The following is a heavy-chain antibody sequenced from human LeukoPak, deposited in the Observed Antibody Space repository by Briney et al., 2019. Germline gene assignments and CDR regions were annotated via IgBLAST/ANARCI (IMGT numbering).Heavy chain of an antibody. J-gene: IGHJ5*02. CDR1: GGSISSYY. CDR3: ARYRGKTTVSSLDWFDP. CDR2: IYYSGST. V-gene: IGHV4-59*01. Sequence: SESLSLTCTASGGSISSYYWSWIRQPPGKGLEWIGYIYYSGSTKYNPSLKSRVTISVDTSKNQFSLKLSSVTAADTAVYYCARYRGKTTVSSLDWFDPWGQGTLVTVSS. D-gene: IGHD4-11*01.